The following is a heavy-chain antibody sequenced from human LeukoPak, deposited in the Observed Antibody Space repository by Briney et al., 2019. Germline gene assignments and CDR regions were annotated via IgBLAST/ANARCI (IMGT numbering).Heavy chain of an antibody. J-gene: IGHJ4*02. CDR2: IYPSGST. Sequence: SDTLSLTCTVSGGSISSYYWSWIRQPAGKGLEWIGRIYPSGSTNYNPSLKSPASMSVDTSKNQFSLKLSSVTAADTAVYYCARGCFVSSGTGFDYWGQGTLVTVSS. D-gene: IGHD2-8*02. CDR3: ARGCFVSSGTGFDY. CDR1: GGSISSYY. V-gene: IGHV4-4*07.